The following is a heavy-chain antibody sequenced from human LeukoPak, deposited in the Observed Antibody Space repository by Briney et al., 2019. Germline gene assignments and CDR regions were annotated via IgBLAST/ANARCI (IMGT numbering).Heavy chain of an antibody. V-gene: IGHV1-8*01. J-gene: IGHJ4*02. Sequence: GASVKVSCKASGYTFTSYDINWVRQATGQGLGWMGWMNPNSGNTGYAQKFQGRATMTRNSSITTAYMELSSLRSEDTAVYYCARRHGRCSDGSCYYPDYWGQGTLVTVSS. CDR3: ARRHGRCSDGSCYYPDY. CDR2: MNPNSGNT. CDR1: GYTFTSYD. D-gene: IGHD2-15*01.